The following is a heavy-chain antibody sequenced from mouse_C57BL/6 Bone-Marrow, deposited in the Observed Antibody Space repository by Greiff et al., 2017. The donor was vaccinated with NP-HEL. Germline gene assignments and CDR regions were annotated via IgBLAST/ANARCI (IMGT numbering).Heavy chain of an antibody. CDR3: ARVPYYSNYAWFAY. CDR2: IYPRSGNT. J-gene: IGHJ3*01. Sequence: VMLVESGAELARPGASVKLSCKASGYTFTSYGISWVKQRTGQGLEWIGEIYPRSGNTYYNEKFKGKATLTADKSSSTAYMELRSLTSEDSAVYFCARVPYYSNYAWFAYWGQGTLVTVSA. V-gene: IGHV1-81*01. D-gene: IGHD2-5*01. CDR1: GYTFTSYG.